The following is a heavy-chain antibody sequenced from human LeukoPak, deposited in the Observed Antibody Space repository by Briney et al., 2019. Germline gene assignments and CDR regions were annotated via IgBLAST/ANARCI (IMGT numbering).Heavy chain of an antibody. Sequence: GGSLRLSCAASGFTFSSYWMHWVRQAPGKGLVWVSRINSDGSSTSYADSVKGRFTISRDNAKNTLYLQMNSQRAEDTAVYYCARGPLTIFGVVVGDNYYYIDVWGKGTTVTVSS. D-gene: IGHD3-3*01. CDR1: GFTFSSYW. CDR2: INSDGSST. V-gene: IGHV3-74*01. CDR3: ARGPLTIFGVVVGDNYYYIDV. J-gene: IGHJ6*03.